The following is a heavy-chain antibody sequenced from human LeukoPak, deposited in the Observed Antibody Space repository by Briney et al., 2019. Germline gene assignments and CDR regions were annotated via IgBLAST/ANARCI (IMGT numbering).Heavy chain of an antibody. V-gene: IGHV4-39*01. D-gene: IGHD6-13*01. CDR2: IHYSGST. Sequence: SETLSLTCTVSGGFISSSTSYWGWIRQPPGKGLEWIASIHYSGSTYYNPSLKSRVTISVDTSKNQFSLKLGSVTAADTAVYYCARHGSIATGAFTHWGQGTLVTVSS. CDR1: GGFISSSTSY. J-gene: IGHJ4*02. CDR3: ARHGSIATGAFTH.